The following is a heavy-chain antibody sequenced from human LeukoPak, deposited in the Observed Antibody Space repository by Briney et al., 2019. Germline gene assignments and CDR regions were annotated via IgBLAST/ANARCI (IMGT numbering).Heavy chain of an antibody. Sequence: ASVKVSCKVVAYDFTGYHIHWVRQAPGQGLEWMGIINPSGASTSYAQKFQGRVTMTRDTSTSTVYMELSSLRSEDTAVYYCARVDTRYSSSQNWFDPWGQGTLVTVSS. CDR3: ARVDTRYSSSQNWFDP. D-gene: IGHD6-13*01. CDR1: AYDFTGYH. J-gene: IGHJ5*02. CDR2: INPSGAST. V-gene: IGHV1-46*01.